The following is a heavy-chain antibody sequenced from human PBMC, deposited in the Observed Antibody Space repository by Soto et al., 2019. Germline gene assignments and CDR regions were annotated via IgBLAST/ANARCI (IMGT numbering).Heavy chain of an antibody. CDR1: GFTFSNYW. CDR3: TRARGVDS. Sequence: EVHLVESGGGLVQPGGSLRLSCAGSGFTFSNYWMNWVRQAPGKGLEWVANIKADGSEKYYVDSVKGRFTISRDNAKNSLYLQMNTLRAADTAVYYCTRARGVDSWGQGTLVTVSS. J-gene: IGHJ5*01. CDR2: IKADGSEK. D-gene: IGHD3-16*01. V-gene: IGHV3-7*03.